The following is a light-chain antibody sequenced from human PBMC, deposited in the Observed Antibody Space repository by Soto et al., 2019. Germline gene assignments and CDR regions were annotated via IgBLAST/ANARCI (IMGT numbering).Light chain of an antibody. J-gene: IGKJ4*01. V-gene: IGKV1-27*01. CDR1: QDISNY. Sequence: DIQMTQSPSSLSASVGDRVTITCRASQDISNYLAWYQQSPGKIPKLLIYPASTLQSGVPSRFNGSGSGTDFTFTISSLQPEDVASYYCQKYNTAPLTFGGGTKVEI. CDR2: PAS. CDR3: QKYNTAPLT.